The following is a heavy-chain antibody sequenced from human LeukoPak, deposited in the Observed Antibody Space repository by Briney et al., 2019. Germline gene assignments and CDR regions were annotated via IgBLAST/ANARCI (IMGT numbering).Heavy chain of an antibody. CDR2: IFYSGST. CDR1: GFTFSSYV. J-gene: IGHJ2*01. Sequence: RPGGSLRLSCAASGFTFSSYVMHWVRQAPGKGLEWLGYIFYSGSTNYNPSLKSRVTISVDTSKNQFSLKLGSVTAADTAVYYCARVYYSNSYDYWYFDLWGRGTLVTVSS. CDR3: ARVYYSNSYDYWYFDL. D-gene: IGHD6-13*01. V-gene: IGHV4-59*01.